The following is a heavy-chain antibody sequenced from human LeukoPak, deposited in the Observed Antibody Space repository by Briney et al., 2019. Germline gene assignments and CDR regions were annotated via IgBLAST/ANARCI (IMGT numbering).Heavy chain of an antibody. D-gene: IGHD3-3*01. CDR2: ITRSGSNI. J-gene: IGHJ4*02. Sequence: GGSLRLSCTGSQLIFSKYGLTWVRQSPGKGLEWISSITRSGSNIDYADSVRGRFIISRDNAKNSLFLHMNSLRVEDTAVYYCARLTIYDDTDYWGQGTLVTVSS. CDR3: ARLTIYDDTDY. CDR1: QLIFSKYG. V-gene: IGHV3-11*04.